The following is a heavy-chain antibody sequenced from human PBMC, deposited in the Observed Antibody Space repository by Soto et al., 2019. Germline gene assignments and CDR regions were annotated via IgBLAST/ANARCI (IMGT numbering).Heavy chain of an antibody. J-gene: IGHJ4*02. V-gene: IGHV4-34*01. CDR3: ARGSHYDRSSDY. CDR2: INHSGST. D-gene: IGHD3-22*01. Sequence: PSETLSLTCAVYGGSFSGYYWSWIRQPPGKGLEWIGEINHSGSTNYNPSLKSRVTISVDTSKNQFSLKLSSVTAADTAVYYCARGSHYDRSSDYWGEGTLVTVSS. CDR1: GGSFSGYY.